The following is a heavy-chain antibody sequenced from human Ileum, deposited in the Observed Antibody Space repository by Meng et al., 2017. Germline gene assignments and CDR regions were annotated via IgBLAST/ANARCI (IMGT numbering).Heavy chain of an antibody. CDR1: GRHSNSKFW. CDR3: VRNDYCSAGTCYPHFDY. Sequence: VHVSDGVPHLLCPSADLSLDCVVCGRHSNSKFWVSVEWQPPGKELEWIGEIYPSGSTTYNPSLKSRFTISSDTSKNQFSLSLVSVTAADTAVYYCVRNDYCSAGTCYPHFDYWGQGTLVTVSS. J-gene: IGHJ4*02. D-gene: IGHD2-15*01. CDR2: IYPSGST. V-gene: IGHV4-4*02.